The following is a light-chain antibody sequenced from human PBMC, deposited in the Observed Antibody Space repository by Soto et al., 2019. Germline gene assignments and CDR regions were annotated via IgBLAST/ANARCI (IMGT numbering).Light chain of an antibody. J-gene: IGLJ2*01. V-gene: IGLV2-14*01. CDR3: SSYTSSSTLGV. Sequence: QSVLTQPASVSGSPGQSITISCTGTSSDVGGYNYVSWYQQHPGKAPKLMIYDVSNRPSGVSNLFSGSKSGNTASLTISGLQAEDGADYYCSSYTSSSTLGVFGGGTKLTVL. CDR2: DVS. CDR1: SSDVGGYNY.